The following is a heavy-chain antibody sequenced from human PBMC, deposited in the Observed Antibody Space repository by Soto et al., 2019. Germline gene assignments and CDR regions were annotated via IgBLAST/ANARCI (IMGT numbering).Heavy chain of an antibody. CDR1: GYSFTDDY. V-gene: IGHV1-2*02. CDR2: INPHSGST. J-gene: IGHJ6*02. CDR3: ARAVYCGDDCYSYGMDV. Sequence: QVQVVQSGAEVKKPGASVKISCKTSGYSFTDDYLHWVRQAPGQGLEWVGWINPHSGSTNFAQKFLGRVSMTRDTYISTAYRELFSLTSDDTAIYYCARAVYCGDDCYSYGMDVWGQGTTVTVSS. D-gene: IGHD2-21*02.